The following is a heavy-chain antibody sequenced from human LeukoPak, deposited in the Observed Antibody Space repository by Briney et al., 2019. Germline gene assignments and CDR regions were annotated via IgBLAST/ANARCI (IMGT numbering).Heavy chain of an antibody. CDR3: ARDQGKYDFWSGYSHYYMDV. V-gene: IGHV3-48*01. D-gene: IGHD3-3*01. CDR1: GFTFSSYE. J-gene: IGHJ6*03. CDR2: ISSSSSTI. Sequence: GGSLRLSCAASGFTFSSYEMNWVRQAPGKGLEWVSYISSSSSTIYYADSVKGRFTISRDNAKNSLYLQMNSLRAEDTAVYYCARDQGKYDFWSGYSHYYMDVWGKGTTVTVSS.